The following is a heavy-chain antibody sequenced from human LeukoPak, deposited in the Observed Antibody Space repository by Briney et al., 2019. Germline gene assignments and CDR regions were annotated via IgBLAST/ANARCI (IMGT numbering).Heavy chain of an antibody. CDR1: GYTFTGYY. CDR2: INPNSGGT. D-gene: IGHD2-21*02. Sequence: ASVKVSCKASGYTFTGYYMHWVRQAPGQGLEWMGRINPNSGGTNYAQKFQGRVTVTRDTSISTAYMELSRLRPDDTAVYYCARDSLYCGGDCYPDYWGQGTLVTVSS. CDR3: ARDSLYCGGDCYPDY. V-gene: IGHV1-2*06. J-gene: IGHJ4*02.